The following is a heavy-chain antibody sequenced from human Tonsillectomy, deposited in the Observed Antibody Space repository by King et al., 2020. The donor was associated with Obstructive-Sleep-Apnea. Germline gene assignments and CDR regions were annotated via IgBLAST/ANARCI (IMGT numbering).Heavy chain of an antibody. CDR3: ARGSGAADVNWFDP. CDR1: GGSFSDYY. D-gene: IGHD6-13*01. J-gene: IGHJ5*02. CDR2: INHSGST. Sequence: QVQLQQWGAGLLKPSETLSLTCAVYGGSFSDYYWSWIRQPPGKGLEWIGDINHSGSTNYYPSLKSRVTISVDMSKIQFSLKLTSVTAADTAVCYCARGSGAADVNWFDPWGQGALVTVSS. V-gene: IGHV4-34*01.